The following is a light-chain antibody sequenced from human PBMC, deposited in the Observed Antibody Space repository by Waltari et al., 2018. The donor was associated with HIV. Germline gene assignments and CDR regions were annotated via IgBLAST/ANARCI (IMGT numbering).Light chain of an antibody. Sequence: IQMTQSPSSLSASVGDRVTITCRASQSIGNYVNWYQQKPGKAPNLLIYAASRLQRGVPSRFSGSGSGTDFTLIISDLQPEDYATYYCQQSSLTPRTPRTFGQGTKVEV. V-gene: IGKV1-39*01. J-gene: IGKJ1*01. CDR1: QSIGNY. CDR3: QQSSLTPRTPRT. CDR2: AAS.